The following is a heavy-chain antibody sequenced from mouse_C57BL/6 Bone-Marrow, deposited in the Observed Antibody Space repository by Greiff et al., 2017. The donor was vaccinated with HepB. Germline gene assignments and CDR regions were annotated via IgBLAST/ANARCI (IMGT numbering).Heavy chain of an antibody. Sequence: EVKVIESGGGLVKPGGSLKLSCAASGFTFSSYAMSWVRQTPEKRLEWVATISDGGSYTYYPDNVKGRFTISRDNAKNNLYLQMSHLKSEDTAMYYCARALQLRLPAMDYWGQGTSVTVSS. D-gene: IGHD3-2*02. CDR3: ARALQLRLPAMDY. CDR2: ISDGGSYT. CDR1: GFTFSSYA. V-gene: IGHV5-4*03. J-gene: IGHJ4*01.